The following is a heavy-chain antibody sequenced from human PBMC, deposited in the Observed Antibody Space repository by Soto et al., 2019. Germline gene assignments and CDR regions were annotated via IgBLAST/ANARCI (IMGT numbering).Heavy chain of an antibody. CDR2: IIPIFGTA. D-gene: IGHD1-7*01. CDR1: GGTFSSYA. V-gene: IGHV1-69*12. CDR3: ARGKPGTTPYYYYYGMDV. Sequence: QVQLVQSGAEVKKPGSSVKVSCKASGGTFSSYAISWVRQAPGQGLEWMGGIIPIFGTANYAQKFQGRVTITADESTSTAYMELSSLRSEDTAVYYCARGKPGTTPYYYYYGMDVWGQGTTVTVSS. J-gene: IGHJ6*02.